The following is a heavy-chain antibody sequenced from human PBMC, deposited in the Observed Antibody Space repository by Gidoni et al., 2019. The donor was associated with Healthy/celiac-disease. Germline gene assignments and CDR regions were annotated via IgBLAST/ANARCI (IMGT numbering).Heavy chain of an antibody. CDR2: ISGSGGST. J-gene: IGHJ4*02. Sequence: EVQLLEAGGGLVQPGGSLRLSCAASGFTFSSYAMSWVRQAPGKGLEWVSAISGSGGSTYYADSVKGRFTISRDNSKNTLYLQMNSLRAEDTAVYYCAKWPGGSSYPMDWGQGTLVTVSS. CDR3: AKWPGGSSYPMD. CDR1: GFTFSSYA. D-gene: IGHD6-13*01. V-gene: IGHV3-23*01.